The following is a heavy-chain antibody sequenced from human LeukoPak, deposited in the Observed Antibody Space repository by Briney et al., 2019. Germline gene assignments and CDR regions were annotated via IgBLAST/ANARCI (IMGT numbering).Heavy chain of an antibody. CDR2: IYYSGST. J-gene: IGHJ6*03. Sequence: SETLSLTCTVSGGFISSSSYYWGWIRQPPGKGLEWIGSIYYSGSTYYNPSLKSRVTISVDTSKNQFSLKLSSVTAADTAVYYCARLICSTSCYYYYYYYMDVWGKGTTVTVSS. D-gene: IGHD2-2*01. CDR1: GGFISSSSYY. V-gene: IGHV4-39*01. CDR3: ARLICSTSCYYYYYYYMDV.